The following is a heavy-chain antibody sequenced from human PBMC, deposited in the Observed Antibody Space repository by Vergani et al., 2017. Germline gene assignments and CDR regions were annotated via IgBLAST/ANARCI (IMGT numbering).Heavy chain of an antibody. CDR3: ARPMRLGYCSSTSCYTGAFDI. CDR1: GFTFSDYY. D-gene: IGHD2-2*02. CDR2: ISSSGSTI. Sequence: QVQLVESGGGLVKPGGSLRLSCAASGFTFSDYYMSWIRQAPGKGLEWVSYISSSGSTIYYADSVKGRFTISRDNAKNSLYLQRNSLRAEDTAVYYCARPMRLGYCSSTSCYTGAFDIWGQGTMVTVSS. J-gene: IGHJ3*02. V-gene: IGHV3-11*01.